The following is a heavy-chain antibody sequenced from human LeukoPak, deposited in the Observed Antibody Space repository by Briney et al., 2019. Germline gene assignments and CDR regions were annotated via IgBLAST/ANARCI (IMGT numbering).Heavy chain of an antibody. CDR2: INPNRGGT. CDR1: GYTFTDYY. J-gene: IGHJ5*02. V-gene: IGHV1-2*02. D-gene: IGHD3-9*01. Sequence: GASVKVSCKASGYTFTDYYMHWVRQAPGQGLEWMGWINPNRGGTNYAQKFQGRVTMTRDTSISTAYMELSRLRSDDTAVYYCARDGVLYYDILTGYWFDPWGQGTLVTVSS. CDR3: ARDGVLYYDILTGYWFDP.